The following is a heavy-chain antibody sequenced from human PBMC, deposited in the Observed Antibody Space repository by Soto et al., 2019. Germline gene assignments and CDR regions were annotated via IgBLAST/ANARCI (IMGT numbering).Heavy chain of an antibody. CDR1: GGSISSSGYY. V-gene: IGHV4-39*07. CDR3: ARDVPLYGDSGI. CDR2: IYYSGTT. Sequence: SETLSLTCTVSGGSISSSGYYWVWIRQPPGKRLEWIGSIYYSGTTYYNPSLGSRVTMSVDTSKNQFSLKLSSVTAADTAVYYCARDVPLYGDSGIWGQGTLVTVSS. D-gene: IGHD4-17*01. J-gene: IGHJ4*02.